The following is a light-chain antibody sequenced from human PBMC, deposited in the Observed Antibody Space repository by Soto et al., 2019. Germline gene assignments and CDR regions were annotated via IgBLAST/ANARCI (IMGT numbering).Light chain of an antibody. CDR2: DVH. V-gene: IGLV2-11*01. CDR3: CSYAGSKMVL. J-gene: IGLJ2*01. Sequence: QSVLTQPRSVSRSPGQSVSISCTGTSSDVGAYDYVSWFQRHPGKGPKLIIFDVHERPSGVPNRFSGSKSGNTASLTISGLRADDEADYYCCSYAGSKMVLFGGGTKVTVL. CDR1: SSDVGAYDY.